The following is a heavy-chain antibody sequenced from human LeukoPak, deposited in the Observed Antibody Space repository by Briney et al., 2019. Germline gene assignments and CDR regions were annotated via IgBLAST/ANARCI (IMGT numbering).Heavy chain of an antibody. D-gene: IGHD6-19*01. CDR3: ARSRTYSSYVNSSGWYSWFDP. Sequence: SETLSLTCAVYGGSFSGYYWSWIRQPPGKGLDWIGEINHSGSANYNRSLKSRVTISVDTSNNQFSLKLRSVTAADTAVYYCARSRTYSSYVNSSGWYSWFDPWGQGTLVTVSS. CDR2: INHSGSA. V-gene: IGHV4-34*01. CDR1: GGSFSGYY. J-gene: IGHJ5*02.